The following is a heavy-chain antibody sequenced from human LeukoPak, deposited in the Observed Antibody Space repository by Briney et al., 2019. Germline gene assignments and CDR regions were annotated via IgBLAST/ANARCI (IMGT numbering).Heavy chain of an antibody. D-gene: IGHD5-18*01. J-gene: IGHJ5*02. Sequence: GESLKISCKGSGYSFTSYWIGWVRQMPGKGLEWMGIIYPGDSDTRYSPSFQGQVTISADKSISTAYLQWSSLKASDTAMYYCARLGEMIPPVHVDTAMASVGWFDPWGQGTLVTVSS. V-gene: IGHV5-51*01. CDR3: ARLGEMIPPVHVDTAMASVGWFDP. CDR2: IYPGDSDT. CDR1: GYSFTSYW.